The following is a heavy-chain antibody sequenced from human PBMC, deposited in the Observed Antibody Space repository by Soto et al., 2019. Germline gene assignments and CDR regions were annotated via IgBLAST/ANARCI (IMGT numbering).Heavy chain of an antibody. CDR2: IYYSGST. V-gene: IGHV4-61*05. CDR3: ARLFSFGSDYSNYGHFPKTYYFDY. Sequence: PSETLSLTCTVSGGSISSRSYYWSWIRQPPGKGLEWIGYIYYSGSTNYNPSLKSRVTISVDTSKNQFPLKLSSVTAADTAVYYCARLFSFGSDYSNYGHFPKTYYFDYWGQGTLVTVS. J-gene: IGHJ4*02. CDR1: GGSISSRSYY. D-gene: IGHD4-4*01.